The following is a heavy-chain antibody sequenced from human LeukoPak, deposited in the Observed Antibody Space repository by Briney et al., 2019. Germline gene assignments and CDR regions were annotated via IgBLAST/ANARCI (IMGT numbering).Heavy chain of an antibody. V-gene: IGHV1-69*06. Sequence: ASVKVSCKASGGTLSSYAISWVRQAPGQGLEWMGGIIPIFGTANYAQKFQGRVTITADKSTSTAYMELSSLRSEDTAVYYCARGYSSGRTDYYYGMDVWGKGTTVTVSS. CDR3: ARGYSSGRTDYYYGMDV. CDR1: GGTLSSYA. D-gene: IGHD6-19*01. J-gene: IGHJ6*04. CDR2: IIPIFGTA.